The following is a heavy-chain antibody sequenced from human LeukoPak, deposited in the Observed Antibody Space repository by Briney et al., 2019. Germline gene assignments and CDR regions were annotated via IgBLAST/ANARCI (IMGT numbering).Heavy chain of an antibody. J-gene: IGHJ4*02. CDR3: AREGNDYGDYFWTY. CDR1: GFTFNNYV. D-gene: IGHD4-17*01. V-gene: IGHV3-53*01. Sequence: PGGSLRLSCAASGFTFNNYVMSWVRQAPGKGLEWVSVIYSGGSTYYADSVKGRFTISRDNSKNTLYLQMNSLRAEDTAVYYCAREGNDYGDYFWTYWGQGTLVTVSS. CDR2: IYSGGST.